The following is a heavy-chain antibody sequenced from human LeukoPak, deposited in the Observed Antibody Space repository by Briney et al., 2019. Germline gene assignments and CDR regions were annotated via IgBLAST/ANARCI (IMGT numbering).Heavy chain of an antibody. CDR1: GFTFSSYA. D-gene: IGHD3-3*01. V-gene: IGHV3-30-3*01. Sequence: GGSLRLSCAASGFTFSSYAMHWVRQAPGKGLGWVAVISYDGSNKYYADSVKGRFTISRDNSKNTLYLQMNSLRAEDTAVYYCARVRGAFDIWGQGTMVTVSS. CDR3: ARVRGAFDI. CDR2: ISYDGSNK. J-gene: IGHJ3*02.